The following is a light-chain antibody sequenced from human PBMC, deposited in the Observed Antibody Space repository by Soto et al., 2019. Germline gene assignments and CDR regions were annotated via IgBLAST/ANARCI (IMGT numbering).Light chain of an antibody. CDR2: AAS. CDR3: QKYNSAHQT. J-gene: IGKJ1*01. CDR1: QGISNY. V-gene: IGKV1-27*01. Sequence: DIQMTQSPSSLSASVGDRVTITCRASQGISNYLAWYQQKPGKVPKLLIYAASTLQSGVPSRFSDSGSGTDFTITISSPQHEDVAPYYCQKYNSAHQTFGQGTKVEIK.